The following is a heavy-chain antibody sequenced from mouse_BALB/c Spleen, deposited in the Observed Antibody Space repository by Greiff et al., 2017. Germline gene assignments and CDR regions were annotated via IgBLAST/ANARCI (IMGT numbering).Heavy chain of an antibody. V-gene: IGHV1-80*01. J-gene: IGHJ3*01. CDR2: IYPGDGDT. Sequence: VMLVESGAELVRPGSSVKISCKASGYAFSSYWMNWVKQRPGQGLEWIGQIYPGDGDTNYNGKFKGKATLTADKSSSTAYMQLSSLTSEDSAVYFCARQRGVAGFADWGQGTLVTVSA. D-gene: IGHD1-1*01. CDR3: ARQRGVAGFAD. CDR1: GYAFSSYW.